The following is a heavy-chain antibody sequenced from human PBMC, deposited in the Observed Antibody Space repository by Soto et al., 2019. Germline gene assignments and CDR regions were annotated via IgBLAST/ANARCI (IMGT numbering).Heavy chain of an antibody. CDR3: AKGYIAAAGVLDAFDI. Sequence: QVQLVESGGGVVQPGGSLRLSCAASGFIFSSYGMHWVRQAPGKGLEWVAVISYDGSKKYYEDSVKGRFTISRDNFKNTLFLPMNSLRAEDTAVYYCAKGYIAAAGVLDAFDIWGQGTVVTVSS. CDR2: ISYDGSKK. D-gene: IGHD6-13*01. CDR1: GFIFSSYG. J-gene: IGHJ3*02. V-gene: IGHV3-30*18.